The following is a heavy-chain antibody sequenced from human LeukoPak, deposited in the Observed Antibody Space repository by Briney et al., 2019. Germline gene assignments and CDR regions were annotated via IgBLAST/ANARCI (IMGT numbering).Heavy chain of an antibody. CDR3: ARGGNSSGELGVY. CDR2: IIPIFGTA. V-gene: IGHV1-69*05. D-gene: IGHD6-19*01. J-gene: IGHJ4*02. CDR1: GGTFSSYA. Sequence: SVKVSSKASGGTFSSYAISWVRQAPGQGLEWMGGIIPIFGTANYAQKFQGRVTITTDESTSTAYMELSSLRSEDTAVYYCARGGNSSGELGVYWGQGTLVTVSS.